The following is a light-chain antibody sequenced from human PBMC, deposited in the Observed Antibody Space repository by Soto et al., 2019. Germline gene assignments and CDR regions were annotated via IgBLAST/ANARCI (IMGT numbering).Light chain of an antibody. J-gene: IGLJ1*01. CDR2: DNS. CDR1: NSNIGAGYD. V-gene: IGLV1-40*01. CDR3: QSYDSSLSEV. Sequence: QSVLTQPPSVSGAPGQRVTISCTGSNSNIGAGYDVHWYQQLPGTAPKLLIYDNSNRPSGVPDRFSGSKSGTSASLAITGRQAEDEADYYCQSYDSSLSEVFGTGTKLTVL.